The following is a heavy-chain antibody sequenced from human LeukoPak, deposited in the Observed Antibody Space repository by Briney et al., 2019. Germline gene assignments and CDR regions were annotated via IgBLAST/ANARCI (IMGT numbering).Heavy chain of an antibody. J-gene: IGHJ3*02. CDR3: ARDLGCGGDCYAFDI. CDR2: IYYSGST. D-gene: IGHD2-21*02. CDR1: GGSISSYY. Sequence: SETLSPTCTVSGGSISSYYWSWIRQPPGKGLEWIGYIYYSGSTNYNPSLKSRVTISVDTSKNQFSLKLSSVTAADTAVYYCARDLGCGGDCYAFDIWGQGTMVTVSS. V-gene: IGHV4-59*01.